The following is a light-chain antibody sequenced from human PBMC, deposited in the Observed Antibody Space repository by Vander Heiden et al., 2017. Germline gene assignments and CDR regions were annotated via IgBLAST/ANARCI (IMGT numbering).Light chain of an antibody. CDR2: GAS. CDR1: QSVSITY. V-gene: IGKV3-20*01. CDR3: QHYCSTPPIT. J-gene: IGKJ3*01. Sequence: IVLTQSPGTLPLSPGERATLSCRASQSVSITYLAWYQQKPGQAPRLLVYGASGRATGIPDRFSGSGCGTDFTLTITRREPEDFAVYYCQHYCSTPPITFGRGTKVDIK.